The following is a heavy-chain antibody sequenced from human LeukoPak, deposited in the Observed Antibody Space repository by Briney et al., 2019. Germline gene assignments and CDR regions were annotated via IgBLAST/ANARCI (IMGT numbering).Heavy chain of an antibody. Sequence: PGGSLRLSCAASGFTFSSYAMHWVRQAPGKGLEWVAVISYDGSNKYYADSVKGRFTISRDNSKNTLYLQMDSLRADDTAVYYCARYSGSYYYPPAWDLWGQGTLATVSS. D-gene: IGHD1-26*01. CDR1: GFTFSSYA. CDR3: ARYSGSYYYPPAWDL. V-gene: IGHV3-30*04. CDR2: ISYDGSNK. J-gene: IGHJ4*02.